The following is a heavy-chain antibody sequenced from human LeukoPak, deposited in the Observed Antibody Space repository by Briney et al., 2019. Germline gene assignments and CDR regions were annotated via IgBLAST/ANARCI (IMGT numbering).Heavy chain of an antibody. V-gene: IGHV4-34*01. D-gene: IGHD3-16*01. J-gene: IGHJ6*03. CDR2: INHSGST. CDR1: GGSFSGYY. Sequence: SETLSLTCAVYGGSFSGYYWSWIRQPPGKGLEWIGEINHSGSTNYNPSLKSRVTISVDTSKNQFSLKLSSVTAADTAVYYCARDLYVYMDVWGKGTTVTVSS. CDR3: ARDLYVYMDV.